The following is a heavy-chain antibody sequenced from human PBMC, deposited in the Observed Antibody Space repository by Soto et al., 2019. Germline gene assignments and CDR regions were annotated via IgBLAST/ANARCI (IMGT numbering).Heavy chain of an antibody. CDR1: GGSFSGYY. V-gene: IGHV4-34*01. J-gene: IGHJ4*02. Sequence: QVQLQQWGAGLLKPSETLSLTCAVYGGSFSGYYWSWIRQPPGKGLEWIGEINHSGSTNYNPSLKSRVTISVDTSKSQFSLKLSSVTAADPAVYYCARGRYSSGWNDYWGQGNLVTVSS. CDR3: ARGRYSSGWNDY. D-gene: IGHD6-19*01. CDR2: INHSGST.